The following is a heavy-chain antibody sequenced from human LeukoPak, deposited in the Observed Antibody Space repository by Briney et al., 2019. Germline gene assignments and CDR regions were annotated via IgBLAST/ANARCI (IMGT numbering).Heavy chain of an antibody. CDR2: ISSSSSYI. Sequence: PGGSLRLSCAASGFTFSSSSMNWVRQAPGKGLEWVSSISSSSSYIYYADSVKGRFTVSRDNAKNSLYLQMNSLRAEDTAVYYCASRGSSGWYFDIWGQGTMVTVSS. D-gene: IGHD6-19*01. CDR1: GFTFSSSS. CDR3: ASRGSSGWYFDI. V-gene: IGHV3-21*01. J-gene: IGHJ3*02.